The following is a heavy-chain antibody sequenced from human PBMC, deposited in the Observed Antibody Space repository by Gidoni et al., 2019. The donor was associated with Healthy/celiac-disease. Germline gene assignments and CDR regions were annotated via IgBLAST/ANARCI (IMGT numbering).Heavy chain of an antibody. CDR1: GFTFADYA. J-gene: IGHJ3*02. D-gene: IGHD5-12*01. CDR2: ISWNSGSI. Sequence: EVQLVESGGGLVQPGRSLRLSCAASGFTFADYAMHWVRQAPGKGLEWVAGISWNSGSIGYADSVKGRFTISRDNAKNSLYLQMNSLRAEDTALYYCAKDIDGYNAGGAFDIWGQGTMVTVSS. CDR3: AKDIDGYNAGGAFDI. V-gene: IGHV3-9*01.